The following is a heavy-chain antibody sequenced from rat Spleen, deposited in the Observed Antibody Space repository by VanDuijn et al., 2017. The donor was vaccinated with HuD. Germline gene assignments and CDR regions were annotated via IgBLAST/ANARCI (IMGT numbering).Heavy chain of an antibody. Sequence: QVQLKETGPDLVQLTQTLSITCTVSGFSLTSYHVHWVRQPSGKGLEWMGVIWTGGSTEYNSALKSRLSISRETSNIQVFLKMNSLQTEDTATYSCARDLYYGGSNFDYWGQGTLVTVSS. CDR2: IWTGGST. D-gene: IGHD1-11*01. CDR1: GFSLTSYH. J-gene: IGHJ3*01. CDR3: ARDLYYGGSNFDY. V-gene: IGHV2-30*01.